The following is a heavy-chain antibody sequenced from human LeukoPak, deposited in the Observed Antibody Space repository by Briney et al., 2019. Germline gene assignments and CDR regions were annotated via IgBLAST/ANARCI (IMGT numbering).Heavy chain of an antibody. CDR1: GGSFSSYY. CDR2: IYYSGST. CDR3: ARDRSSGSYYYYGMDV. J-gene: IGHJ6*02. V-gene: IGHV4-59*01. D-gene: IGHD1-26*01. Sequence: NPSETLSLTCTVSGGSFSSYYWSWIRQPPGKGLEWIGYIYYSGSTNYNPSLKSRVTISVDTSKNQFSLKLSSVTAADTAVYYCARDRSSGSYYYYGMDVWGQGTTVTVSS.